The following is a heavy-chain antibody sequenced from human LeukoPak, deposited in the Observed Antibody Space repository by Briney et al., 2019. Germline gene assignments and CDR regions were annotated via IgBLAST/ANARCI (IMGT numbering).Heavy chain of an antibody. CDR2: IYPADSDI. J-gene: IGHJ5*02. D-gene: IGHD2-15*01. V-gene: IGHV5-51*01. CDR1: GYSFASYW. CDR3: ARQEYCSGGSCYTWFDP. Sequence: GESLKISCKGSGYSFASYWIGWVRQMPGKGLEWMGIIYPADSDIRYSPSFQGQVTISADKSISTAYLQWSSLKASDTAMYYCARQEYCSGGSCYTWFDPWGQGTLVTVSS.